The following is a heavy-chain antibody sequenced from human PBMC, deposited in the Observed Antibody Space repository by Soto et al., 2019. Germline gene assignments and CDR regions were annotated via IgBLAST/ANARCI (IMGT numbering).Heavy chain of an antibody. CDR1: GFSLSNSGLA. J-gene: IGHJ5*02. V-gene: IGHV2-5*02. CDR3: AHSEPYVEA. D-gene: IGHD4-17*01. CDR2: VYGDEVK. Sequence: QISLKESSPAVVKPTQTLTLTCTFSGFSLSNSGLAVGWIRQPPGPALEWLAFVYGDEVKRYRPSLGSRLTIPKDTSKNQVVLTMTNMDPVDTGTDSCAHSEPYVEAWGQGTLVTVSS.